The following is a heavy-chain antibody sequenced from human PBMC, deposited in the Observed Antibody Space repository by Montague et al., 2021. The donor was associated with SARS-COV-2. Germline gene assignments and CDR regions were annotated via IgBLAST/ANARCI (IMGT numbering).Heavy chain of an antibody. Sequence: TLSLTCTVSGGSISSYYWSWIRQPPGKGLEWIGYIYYSGSTNYNPSLKSRVTISVDTSKNQFSLKLSSVTAADTAVYYCAREGILWFGDLAPYYYGMDVWGQGTTVTVSS. V-gene: IGHV4-59*01. CDR1: GGSISSYY. J-gene: IGHJ6*02. D-gene: IGHD3-10*01. CDR2: IYYSGST. CDR3: AREGILWFGDLAPYYYGMDV.